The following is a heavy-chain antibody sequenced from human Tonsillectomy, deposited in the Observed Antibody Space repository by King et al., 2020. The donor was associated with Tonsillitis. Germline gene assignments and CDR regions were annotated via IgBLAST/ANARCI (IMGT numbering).Heavy chain of an antibody. CDR2: IFSIDGR. V-gene: IGHV2-26*01. D-gene: IGHD3-16*01. CDR3: AREKRIEDVIVLGEIMLKYFDY. CDR1: GFSLSNTRMG. Sequence: VTLKESGPVLVKPTETLTLTCAVSGFSLSNTRMGVSWIRQPPGKALEWLAHIFSIDGRSYNPSLKTRLTISKDTFRSQVVLTMTNMDPVDTATYFCAREKRIEDVIVLGEIMLKYFDYGAQGPPVPVPS. J-gene: IGHJ4*02.